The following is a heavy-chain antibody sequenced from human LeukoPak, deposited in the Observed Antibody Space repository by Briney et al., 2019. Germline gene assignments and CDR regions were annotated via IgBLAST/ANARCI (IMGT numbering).Heavy chain of an antibody. CDR3: ARHGPIAAAGMGFDY. CDR2: INHSGST. Sequence: SETLSLTCAVYGGSFSGYYWSWIRQPPGKGLEWIGEINHSGSTNYNPSLKSRVTISVDTSKNQFSLKLSSVTAADTAVYYCARHGPIAAAGMGFDYWGQGTLVTVSS. CDR1: GGSFSGYY. D-gene: IGHD6-13*01. V-gene: IGHV4-34*01. J-gene: IGHJ4*02.